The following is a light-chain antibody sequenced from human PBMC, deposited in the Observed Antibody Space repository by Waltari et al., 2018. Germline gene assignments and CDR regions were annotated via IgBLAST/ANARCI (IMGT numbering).Light chain of an antibody. V-gene: IGKV4-1*01. Sequence: DIVMTQSPDSLAVSVGERATINCKSSQGVLYSSNNKNYLAWYQQKPGQPPKLLIYWASNRESGVPDRFSGSGSGTDFTLTISSLQAEDVAVYYCQQYYSSRTFGQGTKVEIK. CDR2: WAS. CDR1: QGVLYSSNNKNY. CDR3: QQYYSSRT. J-gene: IGKJ1*01.